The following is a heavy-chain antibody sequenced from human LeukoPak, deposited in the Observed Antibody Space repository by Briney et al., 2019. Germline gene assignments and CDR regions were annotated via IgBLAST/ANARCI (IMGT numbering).Heavy chain of an antibody. CDR2: IYHSGST. CDR3: ARGDSSGYYSYYFDY. Sequence: SQTLSLTCTVSGGSISSGGYYWRWIRQPPGKGLEWIGYIYHSGSTYYNPSLKSRVTISVDRSKNQFSLKLSSVAAADTAVYYCARGDSSGYYSYYFDYWGQGTLVTVSS. D-gene: IGHD3-22*01. J-gene: IGHJ4*02. V-gene: IGHV4-30-2*01. CDR1: GGSISSGGYY.